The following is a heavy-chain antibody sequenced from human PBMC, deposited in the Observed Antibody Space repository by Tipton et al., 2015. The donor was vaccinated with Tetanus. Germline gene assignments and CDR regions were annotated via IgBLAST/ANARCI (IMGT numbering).Heavy chain of an antibody. D-gene: IGHD2-21*01. CDR2: ISYSGSS. CDR3: TRDPYYGGYGWFDP. CDR1: DGSVSSGSYY. J-gene: IGHJ5*02. Sequence: TLSLTCTVSDGSVSSGSYYWNWIRQPPGKGLEWIGYISYSGSSSFNPSLYGRVTMSVDKSKNQFSLKLTSATAADTAVYYCTRDPYYGGYGWFDPWGQGALVSVSA. V-gene: IGHV4-61*01.